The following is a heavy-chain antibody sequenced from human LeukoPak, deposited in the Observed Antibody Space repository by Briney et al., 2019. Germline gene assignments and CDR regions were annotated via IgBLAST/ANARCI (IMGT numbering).Heavy chain of an antibody. Sequence: PSETLSLTCTVSGGPISSHYWSWIRQPPGKGLEWIGYIYYSGSSKYNPSLKSRVTISVDTSKNQFSLKLSSVTAADTAVYYCARLYDSSGYTNWLDPWGQGTLVTVSS. CDR2: IYYSGSS. J-gene: IGHJ5*02. D-gene: IGHD3-22*01. V-gene: IGHV4-59*11. CDR3: ARLYDSSGYTNWLDP. CDR1: GGPISSHY.